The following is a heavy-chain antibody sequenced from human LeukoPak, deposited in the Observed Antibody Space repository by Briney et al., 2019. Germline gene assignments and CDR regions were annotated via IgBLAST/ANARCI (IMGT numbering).Heavy chain of an antibody. J-gene: IGHJ3*02. D-gene: IGHD3-16*01. V-gene: IGHV5-51*01. CDR2: IYPGDSET. CDR3: AAGGYDYVWGSYSFDM. CDR1: GYSFTNYW. Sequence: GESLKISCKGSGYSFTNYWIGWVRQMPGKGLEWMGIIYPGDSETRYSPSLQGQVTISADKSFSTAYLQWSSLKASDTAMYYCAAGGYDYVWGSYSFDMWGQGTMVTVSS.